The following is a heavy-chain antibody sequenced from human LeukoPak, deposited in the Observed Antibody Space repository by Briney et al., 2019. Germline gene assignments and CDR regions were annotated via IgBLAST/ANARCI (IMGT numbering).Heavy chain of an antibody. CDR1: GYAFINYG. Sequence: ASVKVSCKASGYAFINYGITWVRQAPGQGLEWMGWISLYNGNTDYKLQGRVTMPTDTSTSTAYMELRSLRSDDTAVYYCARGGPFFSSSSSKEYYFDYWGQGTLVTVSS. J-gene: IGHJ4*02. D-gene: IGHD6-6*01. V-gene: IGHV1-18*01. CDR2: ISLYNGNT. CDR3: ARGGPFFSSSSSKEYYFDY.